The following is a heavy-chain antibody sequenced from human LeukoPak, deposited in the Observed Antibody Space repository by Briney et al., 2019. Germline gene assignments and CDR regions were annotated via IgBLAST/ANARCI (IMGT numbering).Heavy chain of an antibody. V-gene: IGHV1-18*01. CDR3: AREIGQWLVVGYYYGMDV. J-gene: IGHJ6*02. CDR1: GYTFTSYG. Sequence: ASVKVSCKASGYTFTSYGISWVRQAPGQGLEWMGWISAYSGNTNYAQKFQGRVTMTRNTSISTAYMELSSLRSEDTAVYYCAREIGQWLVVGYYYGMDVWGQGTTVTVSS. CDR2: ISAYSGNT. D-gene: IGHD6-19*01.